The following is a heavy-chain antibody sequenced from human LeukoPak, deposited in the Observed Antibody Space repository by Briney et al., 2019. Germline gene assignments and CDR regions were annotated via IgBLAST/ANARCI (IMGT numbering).Heavy chain of an antibody. V-gene: IGHV4-59*01. Sequence: PSETLSLTCTVSGGSISSYYWSWIRQPPGKGLEWIGYIYYSGSTNYNPSLKSRATISVDTSKNQFSLKLSSVTAADTAVYYCARAAAGYLDPWGQGTLVTVSS. D-gene: IGHD6-13*01. CDR3: ARAAAGYLDP. CDR1: GGSISSYY. CDR2: IYYSGST. J-gene: IGHJ5*02.